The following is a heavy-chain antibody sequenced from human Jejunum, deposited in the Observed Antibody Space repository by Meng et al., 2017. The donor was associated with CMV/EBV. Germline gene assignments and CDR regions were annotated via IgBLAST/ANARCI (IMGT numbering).Heavy chain of an antibody. V-gene: IGHV3-74*01. D-gene: IGHD6-19*01. CDR1: GFTFSTSW. CDR3: ARAVSGGSLADY. CDR2: IDGDETTT. Sequence: AGFTFSTSWMHWVRQAPGQGLVWVSRIDGDETTTGYADSVRGRFTISRDNAKNTLYLEMNSLRDDDTGVYYCARAVSGGSLADYWGQGTLVTVSS. J-gene: IGHJ4*02.